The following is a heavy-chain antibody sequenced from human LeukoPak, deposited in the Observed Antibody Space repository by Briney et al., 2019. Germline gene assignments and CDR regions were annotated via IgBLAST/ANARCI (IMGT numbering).Heavy chain of an antibody. V-gene: IGHV3-7*01. CDR3: ARKGSGNARWDY. Sequence: PGGSLRLSCAASGFSFSRYWMSWVRQAPGKGLEWVANIKQDGSEEDYVDSVKGRFIISRDNVKNSLYLQMNSLRAEDTAVYYCARKGSGNARWDYWGQGILVTVSS. D-gene: IGHD2-15*01. CDR1: GFSFSRYW. J-gene: IGHJ4*02. CDR2: IKQDGSEE.